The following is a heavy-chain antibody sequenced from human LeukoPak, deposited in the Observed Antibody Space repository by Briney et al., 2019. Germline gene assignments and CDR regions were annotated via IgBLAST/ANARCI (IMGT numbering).Heavy chain of an antibody. CDR1: GYTFTSYA. V-gene: IGHV1-3*01. J-gene: IGHJ4*02. D-gene: IGHD6-13*01. Sequence: ASVKVSCKASGYTFTSYAMHWVRQAPGQRLEWMGWINAGNGNTKYSQKFQGRVTITRDTSASTAYMELSSLRSDDTAVYYCARGGERYSSSWATPPDYWGQGTLVTVSS. CDR2: INAGNGNT. CDR3: ARGGERYSSSWATPPDY.